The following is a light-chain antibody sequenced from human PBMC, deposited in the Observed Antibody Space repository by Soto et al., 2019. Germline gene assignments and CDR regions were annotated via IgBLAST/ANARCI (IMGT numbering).Light chain of an antibody. CDR3: ISFTSSNTGV. CDR1: SSDIGAYNY. CDR2: DVS. Sequence: QSALTQPASVSGSSGQSITISCTGASSDIGAYNYVSWYQQHPGKAPKLMIYDVSNRPSGVSDRFSGSKSGNTASLTISGLQAEDESDYYCISFTSSNTGVFGGGTKLTVL. J-gene: IGLJ2*01. V-gene: IGLV2-14*03.